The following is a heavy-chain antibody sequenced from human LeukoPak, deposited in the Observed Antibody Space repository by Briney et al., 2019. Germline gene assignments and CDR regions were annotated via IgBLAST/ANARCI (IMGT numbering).Heavy chain of an antibody. CDR1: GFPFNNYG. J-gene: IGHJ4*02. V-gene: IGHV3-33*01. CDR2: IWYDGSKK. CDR3: ARDYDHYFDY. D-gene: IGHD3-16*01. Sequence: GGSLRLSCAASGFPFNNYGIHWVRQAPGKGLEWVAVIWYDGSKKYYADSAQGRFTISRDNSKNTVYLQMNSLRAEDTAVYYCARDYDHYFDYWGQGNLVTVSS.